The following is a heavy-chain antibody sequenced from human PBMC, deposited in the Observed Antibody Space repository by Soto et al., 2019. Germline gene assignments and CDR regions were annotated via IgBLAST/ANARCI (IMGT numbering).Heavy chain of an antibody. V-gene: IGHV3-30*18. CDR3: AKDRKIMTKSGYYYYYYGMDV. CDR2: ISYDGSNK. CDR1: GNSFTSYW. J-gene: IGHJ6*02. D-gene: IGHD3-16*01. Sequence: SLKVSCQCSGNSFTSYWSGLVLQAPGKGLEWVAVISYDGSNKYYADSVKGRFTISRDNSKNTLYLQMNSLRAEDTAVYYCAKDRKIMTKSGYYYYYYGMDVWGQGTTVTVSS.